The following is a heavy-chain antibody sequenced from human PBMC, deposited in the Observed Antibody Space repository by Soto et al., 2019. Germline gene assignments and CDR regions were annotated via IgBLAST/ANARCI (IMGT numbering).Heavy chain of an antibody. J-gene: IGHJ4*02. CDR3: AREYSNSPEAFDS. V-gene: IGHV4-61*01. CDR1: GGSVNSDNYY. CDR2: IYYTGRT. D-gene: IGHD1-26*01. Sequence: SETLSRTCTVSGGSVNSDNYYWSWIRQPPGKGLEWIGYIYYTGRTNYNPSLMSRVTISLDASRNQFSLKLSSVTAADTAVFYCAREYSNSPEAFDSWGQGTLVTVSS.